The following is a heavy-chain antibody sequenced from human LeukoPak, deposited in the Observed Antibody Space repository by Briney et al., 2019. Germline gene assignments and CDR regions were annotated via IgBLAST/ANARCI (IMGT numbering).Heavy chain of an antibody. CDR1: GYSLSRGYY. V-gene: IGHV4-38-2*02. Sequence: TSETLSLTCSVSGYSLSRGYYWAWIRQPPGRGLEWIGTVYHIGSTYYNPSLESRASMSVDTSTNEFSLTLKSVTAADTAAYYCARAGWIITSAIDYWGQGALVTVSS. J-gene: IGHJ4*02. D-gene: IGHD3-22*01. CDR2: VYHIGST. CDR3: ARAGWIITSAIDY.